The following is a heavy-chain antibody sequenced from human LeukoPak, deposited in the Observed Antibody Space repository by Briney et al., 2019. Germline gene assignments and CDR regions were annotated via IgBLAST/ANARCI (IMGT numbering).Heavy chain of an antibody. J-gene: IGHJ4*02. CDR3: AKSVWFGELLYFDY. CDR2: ISSSSSYI. D-gene: IGHD3-10*01. CDR1: GFTFSSYS. V-gene: IGHV3-21*04. Sequence: PGGSLRLSCAASGFTFSSYSMNWVRQAPGKGLEWVSSISSSSSYIYYADSVKGRFTISRDNSKNTLYLQMNSLRAEDTAVYYCAKSVWFGELLYFDYWGQGTLVTVSS.